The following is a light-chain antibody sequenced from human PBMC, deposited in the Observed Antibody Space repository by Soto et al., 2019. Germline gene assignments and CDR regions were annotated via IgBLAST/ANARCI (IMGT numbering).Light chain of an antibody. CDR1: SSDVGGYKY. CDR2: EVG. CDR3: SSYTSSSTLV. Sequence: QSALTQPASVSGSPGQSITISCSGTSSDVGGYKYVSWYQQHPGKAPKLMIYEVGNRPSGVSQRFSGSKSGNTASLTIFGLQAEDEADYYCSSYTSSSTLVFGGGPKLTVL. J-gene: IGLJ3*02. V-gene: IGLV2-14*01.